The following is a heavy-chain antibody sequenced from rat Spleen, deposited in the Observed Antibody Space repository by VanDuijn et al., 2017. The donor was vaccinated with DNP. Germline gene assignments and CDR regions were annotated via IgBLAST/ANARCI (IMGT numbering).Heavy chain of an antibody. D-gene: IGHD4-3*01. CDR3: TRYYSGYNFFDY. CDR1: GFPFSDFY. CDR2: VSLDGGRA. V-gene: IGHV5-22*01. Sequence: EVQLVESGGGLVQPGRSLKLSCAASGFPFSDFYMAWVRQTPTKGLEWVAYVSLDGGRAYYGDSVRGRFTISRDNAESTLYLQMNSLTSEDMATYYCTRYYSGYNFFDYGGQGVMVTVSS. J-gene: IGHJ2*01.